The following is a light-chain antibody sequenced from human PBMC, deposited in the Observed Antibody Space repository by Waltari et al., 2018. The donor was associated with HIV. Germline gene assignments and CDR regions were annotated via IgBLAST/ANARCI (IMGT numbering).Light chain of an antibody. V-gene: IGLV1-47*01. CDR1: SSKIGSNY. CDR2: RNN. J-gene: IGLJ2*01. Sequence: QSVLTQPPSASGTPGQRITISCSGSSSKIGSNYVHWYQHLPGTAPKLLIYRNNQRASGVPHRFSGSKSGTSASLAISGLRSEDDADYYCVSWADSSSGPVGFGGGTKVTVL. CDR3: VSWADSSSGPVG.